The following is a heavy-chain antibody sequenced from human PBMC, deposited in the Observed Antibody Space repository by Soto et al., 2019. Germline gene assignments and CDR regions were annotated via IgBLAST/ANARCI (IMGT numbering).Heavy chain of an antibody. V-gene: IGHV3-30*18. CDR3: AKDLYAIVFVPAAPPYYYSGMDV. CDR2: ISKDGNNE. D-gene: IGHD2-2*01. Sequence: QVQLVESGGGVVQPGRSLRLSCAASGFSFSSYGMHWVRQAPGKGLEWVAVISKDGNNEFYVDSVKGRFNISRDNSKNSLYRHMKILRTEDTAVYYCAKDLYAIVFVPAAPPYYYSGMDVWGQGTTVTVAS. CDR1: GFSFSSYG. J-gene: IGHJ6*02.